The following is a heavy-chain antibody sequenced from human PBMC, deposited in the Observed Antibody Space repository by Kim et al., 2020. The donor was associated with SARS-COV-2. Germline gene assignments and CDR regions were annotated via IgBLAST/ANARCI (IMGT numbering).Heavy chain of an antibody. CDR2: IYYNGNT. Sequence: SETLSLTCTVSGGSIDSGGYYWSWIRQHPEKGLEWTGYIYYNGNTYYNPSLKSRITISIDTSKNQFSLKLSSVTAADTAVYYCARGPNFFDSWGQGTLVT. CDR1: GGSIDSGGYY. V-gene: IGHV4-31*03. J-gene: IGHJ4*02. CDR3: ARGPNFFDS.